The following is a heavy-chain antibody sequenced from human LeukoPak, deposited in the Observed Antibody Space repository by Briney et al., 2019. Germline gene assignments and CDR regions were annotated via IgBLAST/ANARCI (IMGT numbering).Heavy chain of an antibody. D-gene: IGHD2-2*01. Sequence: GGSLSLSCAASVFIFSSYAMSWLRQAPGKGLEWVSAISGSGGSTYYADSVKGRFTISRDNSKNSLYLQMNSLRAEDTAVYYCAKAPTVVPAYRRDYWGQGTLVTVSS. J-gene: IGHJ4*02. CDR2: ISGSGGST. CDR3: AKAPTVVPAYRRDY. CDR1: VFIFSSYA. V-gene: IGHV3-23*01.